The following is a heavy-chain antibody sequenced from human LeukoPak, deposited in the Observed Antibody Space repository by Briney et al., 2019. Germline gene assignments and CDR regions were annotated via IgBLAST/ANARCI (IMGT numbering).Heavy chain of an antibody. V-gene: IGHV3-9*01. J-gene: IGHJ6*03. Sequence: GGSLRLSCAASGFTFDEYAVHWVRQVPGKGLEWVSGISWDSDSIGYAASVKGRFTISRDNAKNSLYLQMNSLRTEDTALYYCAKDSPNTYGGSIVQGTGYMDVWGKGTAVIVSS. D-gene: IGHD3-16*02. CDR3: AKDSPNTYGGSIVQGTGYMDV. CDR1: GFTFDEYA. CDR2: ISWDSDSI.